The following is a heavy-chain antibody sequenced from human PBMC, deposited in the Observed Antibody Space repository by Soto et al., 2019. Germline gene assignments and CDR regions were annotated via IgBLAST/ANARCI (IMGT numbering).Heavy chain of an antibody. CDR2: IIAIFGTA. J-gene: IGHJ4*02. V-gene: IGHV1-69*13. CDR3: ASMLDHYYFNY. D-gene: IGHD1-1*01. Sequence: QVQLVQSGAEVKKPGSSVKVSCRTSGGTLRSYAISWVRQAPGQGLEWMGGIIAIFGTADYAQKFQGSVTITADESTSTAYMELSIRRAEDTAVYYCASMLDHYYFNYWGQGTLVTVSS. CDR1: GGTLRSYA.